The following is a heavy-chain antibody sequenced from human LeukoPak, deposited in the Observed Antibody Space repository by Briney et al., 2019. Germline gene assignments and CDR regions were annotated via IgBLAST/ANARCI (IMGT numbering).Heavy chain of an antibody. CDR1: GRSFNDYY. J-gene: IGHJ5*02. V-gene: IGHV4-34*01. CDR3: ARGTLGYCSSTSCYASWFDP. Sequence: SETLSLTCAVYGRSFNDYYWSWIRQPPGKGLEWIGEITHSGSTYYNPSLKSRVTISVDTSKNQFSLKLSSVTAADTAVYYCARGTLGYCSSTSCYASWFDPWGQGTLVTVSS. D-gene: IGHD2-2*01. CDR2: ITHSGST.